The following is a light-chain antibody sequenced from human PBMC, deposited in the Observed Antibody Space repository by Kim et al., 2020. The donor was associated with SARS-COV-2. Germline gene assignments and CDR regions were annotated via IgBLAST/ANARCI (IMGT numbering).Light chain of an antibody. V-gene: IGKV1-12*01. Sequence: ASVGDRVTITCRASQGIGNWLAWYQQKPGKAPKLLIYGASTLQSWVPSRFSGRGSGTDFTLTISSLQPEDFAIYYCQQANSFPLTFGGGTKVDIK. CDR1: QGIGNW. CDR3: QQANSFPLT. CDR2: GAS. J-gene: IGKJ4*01.